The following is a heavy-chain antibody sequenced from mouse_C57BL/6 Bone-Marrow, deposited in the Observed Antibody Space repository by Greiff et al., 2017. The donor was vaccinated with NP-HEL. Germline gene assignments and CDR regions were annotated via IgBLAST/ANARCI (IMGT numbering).Heavy chain of an antibody. Sequence: VKLQQPGAELVKPGASVKVSCKASGYTFTSYWMHWVKQRPGQGLEWIGRIHPSNSDTNYNQNFKGKATLTVDKSSSTAYMQLSSLTSEDSAVYYCAASLWYHFDYWGQGTTLTVSS. D-gene: IGHD2-1*01. CDR1: GYTFTSYW. CDR3: AASLWYHFDY. CDR2: IHPSNSDT. J-gene: IGHJ2*01. V-gene: IGHV1-74*01.